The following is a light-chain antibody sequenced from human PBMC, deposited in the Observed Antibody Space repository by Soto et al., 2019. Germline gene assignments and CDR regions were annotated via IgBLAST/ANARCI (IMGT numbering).Light chain of an antibody. V-gene: IGLV2-14*01. CDR2: EVS. CDR3: SSYTTVFTYV. CDR1: SSDVGLYDY. J-gene: IGLJ1*01. Sequence: QSVLTQPASVSWSPGQSITVSCTGTSSDVGLYDYVSWFQQHPGKSPKLIIYEVSHRPSGVSSRFSGSKSGNTASLTISGIKTADEADYYCSSYTTVFTYVLGTGNKVTV.